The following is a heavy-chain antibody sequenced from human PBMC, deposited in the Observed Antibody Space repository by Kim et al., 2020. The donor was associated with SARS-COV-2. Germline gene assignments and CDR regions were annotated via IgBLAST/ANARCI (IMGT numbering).Heavy chain of an antibody. CDR2: ISYDGSNK. J-gene: IGHJ6*02. D-gene: IGHD3-10*01. V-gene: IGHV3-30-3*01. CDR1: GFTFSSYA. CDR3: ARDPWSRHRGLTYYYYGMDV. Sequence: GGSLRLSCAASGFTFSSYAMHWVRQAPGKGLEWVAVISYDGSNKNYADSVKGRFTISRDNSKNNLYLQMNSLRAEDTALYYCARDPWSRHRGLTYYYYGMDVWGQGTTVTVSS.